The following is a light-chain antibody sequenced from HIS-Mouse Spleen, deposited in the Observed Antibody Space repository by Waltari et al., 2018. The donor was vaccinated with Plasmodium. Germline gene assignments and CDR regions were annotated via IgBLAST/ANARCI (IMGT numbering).Light chain of an antibody. CDR1: NLGDKY. Sequence: SYELTQPPSVSVSPGQTASIPCSGDNLGDKYACWYRQKPGQSPVLVIYQDSKRPSGIPERFSGSNSGNTATLTISGTQAMDEADYYCQAWDSSTVVFGGGTKLTVL. J-gene: IGLJ2*01. V-gene: IGLV3-1*01. CDR3: QAWDSSTVV. CDR2: QDS.